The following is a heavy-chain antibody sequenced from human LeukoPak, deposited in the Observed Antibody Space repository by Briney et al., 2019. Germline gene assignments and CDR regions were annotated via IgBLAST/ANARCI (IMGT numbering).Heavy chain of an antibody. CDR3: ARTYADYYYVMDV. CDR2: IKQDGSEK. CDR1: GFTFSSYW. D-gene: IGHD2-2*01. J-gene: IGHJ6*02. Sequence: GGSLRLSCAASGFTFSSYWMSWVRQAPGKGLEWVANIKQDGSEKYYVDSVKGRFTISRDNAKNSLYLQMNSLRAEDTAVYYCARTYADYYYVMDVWGQGTTVTVSS. V-gene: IGHV3-7*01.